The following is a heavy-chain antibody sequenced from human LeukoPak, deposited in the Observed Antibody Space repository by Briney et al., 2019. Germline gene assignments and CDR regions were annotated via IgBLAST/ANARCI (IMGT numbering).Heavy chain of an antibody. Sequence: GGSLRLSCAASGFTFSSYGMHWVRQAPGKGLEWVAFIRYDGSNKYYADSVKGRFTISRDNSKNTLYLQMNSLRAEDTAVYYCAKSHEDIVVVPAADAEYFQHWGQGTLVTVSS. CDR2: IRYDGSNK. CDR1: GFTFSSYG. J-gene: IGHJ1*01. D-gene: IGHD2-2*01. V-gene: IGHV3-30*02. CDR3: AKSHEDIVVVPAADAEYFQH.